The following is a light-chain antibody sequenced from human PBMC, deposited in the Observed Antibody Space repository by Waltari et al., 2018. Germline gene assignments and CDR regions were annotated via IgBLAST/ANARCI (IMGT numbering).Light chain of an antibody. J-gene: IGLJ3*02. CDR3: CSYAGSYTWV. CDR1: SGDVGGNNY. Sequence: QSALTQPRSVSGSPGQSVTISCTGTSGDVGGNNYVSWYQQHPGKAPKVMLYGLSRRPPVVPDRFSCSRSDNTDSLTSSGLQAEDEADYYCCSYAGSYTWVFGGGTKVTVL. V-gene: IGLV2-11*01. CDR2: GLS.